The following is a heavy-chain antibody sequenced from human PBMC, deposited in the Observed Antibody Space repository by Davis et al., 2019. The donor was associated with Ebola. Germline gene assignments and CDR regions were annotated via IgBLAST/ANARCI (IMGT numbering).Heavy chain of an antibody. Sequence: PSETLSLTCAVYGESFSAYYWNWIRQPPGKGLEWIGSIYYSGSTYYNPSLKSRVTISVDTSKNQFSLKLSSVTAADTAVYYCAREREPDWYFDLWGRGTLVTVSS. J-gene: IGHJ2*01. D-gene: IGHD1-14*01. CDR2: IYYSGST. CDR1: GESFSAYY. CDR3: AREREPDWYFDL. V-gene: IGHV4-34*01.